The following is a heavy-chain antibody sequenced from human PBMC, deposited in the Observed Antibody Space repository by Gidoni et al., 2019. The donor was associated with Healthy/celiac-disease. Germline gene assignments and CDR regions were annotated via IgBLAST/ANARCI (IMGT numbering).Heavy chain of an antibody. CDR3: ARRNFWSGYYYGMDV. Sequence: EVQLVESGGGLVQPGGSLRLSCAASGFTVSSNYMRWVRQAPGKGLEWGLVIYSGGRTYYADSVKGRFTISRDNSKNTLYLQMNSLRAEDTAVYYCARRNFWSGYYYGMDVWGQGTTVTVSS. J-gene: IGHJ6*02. CDR1: GFTVSSNY. V-gene: IGHV3-66*02. D-gene: IGHD3-3*01. CDR2: IYSGGRT.